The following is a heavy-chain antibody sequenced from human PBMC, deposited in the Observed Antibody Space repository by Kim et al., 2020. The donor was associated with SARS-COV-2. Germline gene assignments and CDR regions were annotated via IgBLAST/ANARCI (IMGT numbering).Heavy chain of an antibody. CDR2: INNSGHT. CDR1: GGSSSNDY. Sequence: SETLSLVCTVSGGSSSNDYWSWIRQPPGKGMEWIGYINNSGHTAYNPPLKSRVSISVEMSKNQSSLSLSSVTAADTAVYYCARVRESGSDPGDFDYWGPGMLVTVSS. D-gene: IGHD1-26*01. J-gene: IGHJ4*02. V-gene: IGHV4-59*13. CDR3: ARVRESGSDPGDFDY.